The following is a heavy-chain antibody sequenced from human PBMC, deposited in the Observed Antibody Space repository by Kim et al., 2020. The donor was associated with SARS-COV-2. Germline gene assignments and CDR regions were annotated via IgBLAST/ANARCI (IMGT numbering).Heavy chain of an antibody. CDR3: ARDRVWDTAMGRYYYYGMDV. D-gene: IGHD5-18*01. V-gene: IGHV3-30*04. Sequence: GGSLRLSCAASGFTFSSYAMHWVRQAPGKGLEWVAVISYDGSNKYYADSVKGRFTISRDNSKNTLYLQMNSLRAEDTAVYYCARDRVWDTAMGRYYYYGMDVWGQGTTVTVSS. CDR2: ISYDGSNK. J-gene: IGHJ6*02. CDR1: GFTFSSYA.